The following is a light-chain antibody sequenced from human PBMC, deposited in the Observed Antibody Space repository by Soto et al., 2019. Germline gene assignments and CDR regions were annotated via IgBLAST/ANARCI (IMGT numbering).Light chain of an antibody. CDR2: DAS. Sequence: DIQMTQSPSTLSASVGDRVTITCRASQSISNHLAWYQHKPGKAPKALIYDASTLESGVPSRFSGSGFGTEFTITIPTLHPDDCATYLCKKSTSYFGQGTEVEIK. V-gene: IGKV1-5*01. CDR1: QSISNH. CDR3: KKSTSY. J-gene: IGKJ2*01.